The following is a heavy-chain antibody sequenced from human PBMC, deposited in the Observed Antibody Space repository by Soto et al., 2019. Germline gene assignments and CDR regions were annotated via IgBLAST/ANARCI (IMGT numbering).Heavy chain of an antibody. CDR3: AREVGDGYNSRWFDP. CDR1: GGSISSYY. J-gene: IGHJ5*02. D-gene: IGHD5-12*01. Sequence: SETLSLTCTFSGGSISSYYWSWIRQPPGKGLEWIGYIYYSGSTNCNPSLKSRVTISVDTSKNQFSLKLSSVTAADMAVYYCAREVGDGYNSRWFDPWGQGTLVTVSS. CDR2: IYYSGST. V-gene: IGHV4-59*01.